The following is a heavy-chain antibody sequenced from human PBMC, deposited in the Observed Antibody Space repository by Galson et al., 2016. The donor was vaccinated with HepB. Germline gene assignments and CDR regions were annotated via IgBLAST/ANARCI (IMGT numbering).Heavy chain of an antibody. J-gene: IGHJ6*02. V-gene: IGHV4-39*01. D-gene: IGHD2-21*02. CDR2: IYYSEST. Sequence: SETLSLTCSVSGGSISISSYYWGWIRQPPGKGLEWIGIIYYSESTYYNPSLKSRVTISGDTSKNKLPLKLSSVTAADTAVYYCARLSSGGAWRHYYQYYAMDVWGPGTTVTVSS. CDR1: GGSISISSYY. CDR3: ARLSSGGAWRHYYQYYAMDV.